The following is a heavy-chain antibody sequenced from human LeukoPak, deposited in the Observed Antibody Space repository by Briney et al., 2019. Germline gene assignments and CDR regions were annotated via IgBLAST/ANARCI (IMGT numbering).Heavy chain of an antibody. CDR3: ARGSCSSTSCPMCY. CDR2: IIPIFGTA. Sequence: ASVKVSCKASGGTFSSYAISWVRQAPGQGLERMGGIIPIFGTANYAQKFQGRVTITTDESTSTAYMELSSLRSEDTAVYYCARGSCSSTSCPMCYWGQGTLVTVSS. D-gene: IGHD2-2*01. V-gene: IGHV1-69*05. CDR1: GGTFSSYA. J-gene: IGHJ4*02.